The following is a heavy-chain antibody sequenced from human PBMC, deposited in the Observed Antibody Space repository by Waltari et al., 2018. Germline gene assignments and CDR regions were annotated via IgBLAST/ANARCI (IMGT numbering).Heavy chain of an antibody. CDR1: GYILNELS. CDR3: ATDSRGGNDGFDI. V-gene: IGHV1-24*01. D-gene: IGHD1-1*01. CDR2: FDPEEGKR. Sequence: QGQVVQSGAEVKKPGASVKVSCKVSGYILNELSIHWVRQAPGKGLEWMGGFDPEEGKRIYAQKFQGRVTMTEDTSTDTAYMELSSLRSEDTAVYYCATDSRGGNDGFDIWGQGTMVTVSS. J-gene: IGHJ3*02.